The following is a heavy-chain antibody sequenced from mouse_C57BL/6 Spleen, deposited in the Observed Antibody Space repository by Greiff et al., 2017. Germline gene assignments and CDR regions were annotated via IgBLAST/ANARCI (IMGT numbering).Heavy chain of an antibody. D-gene: IGHD3-2*02. CDR3: AAQATGSMDY. J-gene: IGHJ4*01. V-gene: IGHV1-61*01. Sequence: QVQLQQPGAELVRPGSSVKLSCKASGYTFTSYWMDWVKQRPGQGLEWIGNIYPSDSETHYNQKFKDKATLTVDKSSSTAYMQRSSLTSEDSAVYYCAAQATGSMDYWGQGTSVTVSS. CDR1: GYTFTSYW. CDR2: IYPSDSET.